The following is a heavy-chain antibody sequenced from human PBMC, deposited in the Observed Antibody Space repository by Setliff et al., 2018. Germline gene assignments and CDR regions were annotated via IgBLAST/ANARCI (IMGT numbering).Heavy chain of an antibody. Sequence: GGSLRLSCAASGFTFSSYWMTWVRQAPGKGLEWVANINRDGSETFYVDSVKGRFSISRDNAENSLYLQMNSLRAEDTAVYYCATNPPKGPSGGYYYDDPYYYYMDVWGKGTTVTVS. CDR2: INRDGSET. CDR3: ATNPPKGPSGGYYYDDPYYYYMDV. CDR1: GFTFSSYW. V-gene: IGHV3-7*01. D-gene: IGHD3-22*01. J-gene: IGHJ6*03.